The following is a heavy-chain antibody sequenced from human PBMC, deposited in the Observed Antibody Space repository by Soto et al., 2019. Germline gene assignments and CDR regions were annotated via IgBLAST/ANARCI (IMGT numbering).Heavy chain of an antibody. CDR3: ARGASRWYPCFLDS. CDR2: IIPYYNTL. V-gene: IGHV1-69*01. D-gene: IGHD6-13*01. CDR1: EGTFNSYA. Sequence: QAQVVQAGAEVRKPGSSVKLSCKASEGTFNSYAIACVRQAPGQGLEWMGGIIPYYNTLNYAQKFQDRVTITADDSTNTVYMELSSLRSDDTAVYFCARGASRWYPCFLDSWAEGTLVTVSP. J-gene: IGHJ4*02.